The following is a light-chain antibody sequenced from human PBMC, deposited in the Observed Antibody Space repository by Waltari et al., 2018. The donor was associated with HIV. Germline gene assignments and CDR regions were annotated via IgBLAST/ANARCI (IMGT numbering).Light chain of an antibody. Sequence: DIQMTQSPSSLSASVGDRVTISCRASQSIGNYLNWYQQRPGKAPNLLIYAASSVQSGVPSRFSGSGSGTAFTLTITSLQPEDFSTYFCQQGFSTPFTFGQGTKLEMK. CDR3: QQGFSTPFT. CDR1: QSIGNY. V-gene: IGKV1-39*01. CDR2: AAS. J-gene: IGKJ2*01.